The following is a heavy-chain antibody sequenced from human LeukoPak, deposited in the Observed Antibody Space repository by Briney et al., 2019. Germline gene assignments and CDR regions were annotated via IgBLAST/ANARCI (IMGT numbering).Heavy chain of an antibody. V-gene: IGHV1-46*01. CDR1: GYTFTSYY. CDR3: AREIAVAGYYYGMDV. CDR2: INPSGGST. Sequence: ASVKVSCKASGYTFTSYYMHWVRQAPGQGLEWMGIINPSGGSTSYAPKFQGRVTMTRDTSTSTAYMELSSLRSEDTAVYYCAREIAVAGYYYGMDVWGQGTTVTVSS. J-gene: IGHJ6*02. D-gene: IGHD6-19*01.